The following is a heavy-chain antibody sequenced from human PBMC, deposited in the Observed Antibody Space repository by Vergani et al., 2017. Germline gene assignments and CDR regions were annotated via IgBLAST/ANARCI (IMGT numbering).Heavy chain of an antibody. V-gene: IGHV3-7*01. Sequence: EVQLVESGGGLVQPGGSLRLSCAASGFTFSSYWMSWVRQAPGKGLEWVANIKQDGSAKYYVDSVKVRFSISRDNAKNSLYLQMNSLSAEATAVYYCANTGGESYLYSYYDMDVWGKGTTVTVSS. CDR3: ANTGGESYLYSYYDMDV. CDR1: GFTFSSYW. CDR2: IKQDGSAK. D-gene: IGHD1-26*01. J-gene: IGHJ6*03.